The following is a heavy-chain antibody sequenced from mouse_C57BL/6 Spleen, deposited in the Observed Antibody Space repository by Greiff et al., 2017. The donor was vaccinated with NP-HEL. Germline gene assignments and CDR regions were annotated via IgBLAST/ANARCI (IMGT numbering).Heavy chain of an antibody. J-gene: IGHJ1*03. V-gene: IGHV1-26*01. CDR1: GYTFTDYY. Sequence: EVQLQQSGPELVKPGASVKISCKASGYTFTDYYMNWVKQSHGKSLEWIGDINPNNGGTSYNQKFKGKATLTVDKYYSTAYMELRSLTSEDSAVYYCSPISYCNFYCYFYVWGTVTTVTVSS. CDR2: INPNNGGT. D-gene: IGHD2-1*01. CDR3: SPISYCNFYCYFYV.